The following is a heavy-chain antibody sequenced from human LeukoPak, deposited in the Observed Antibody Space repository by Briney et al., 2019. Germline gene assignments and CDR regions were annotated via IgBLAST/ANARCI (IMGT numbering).Heavy chain of an antibody. D-gene: IGHD2-2*02. Sequence: PGRSLRLSCAASGFTFSSYAMHWVRQAPGKGLAWVAVISYDGSNKHYADSVKGRFTISRDNSKNTLYLQMNSLRAEDTAVYYCATPNRYCSSTSCYRWPPDYWGQGTLVTVSS. CDR2: ISYDGSNK. V-gene: IGHV3-30-3*01. J-gene: IGHJ4*02. CDR1: GFTFSSYA. CDR3: ATPNRYCSSTSCYRWPPDY.